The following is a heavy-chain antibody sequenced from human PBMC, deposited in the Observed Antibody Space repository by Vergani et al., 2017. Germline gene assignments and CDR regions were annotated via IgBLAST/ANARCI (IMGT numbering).Heavy chain of an antibody. J-gene: IGHJ4*02. D-gene: IGHD3-16*01. Sequence: QVQLVESGGGVVQRGGSLRLSCATSGFTLSNYDMQWIRQGPGKGLEFVAFIQFDGSNQYYANSVKGRFTLSRDFSKNTLYLQMNSLRTDGTATYYCAKHCRGWGSDYCGQRAKVIVAS. CDR2: IQFDGSNQ. V-gene: IGHV3-30*02. CDR3: AKHCRGWGSDY. CDR1: GFTLSNYD.